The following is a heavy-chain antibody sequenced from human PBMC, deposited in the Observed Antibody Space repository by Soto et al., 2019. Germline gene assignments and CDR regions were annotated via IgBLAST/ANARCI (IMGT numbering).Heavy chain of an antibody. V-gene: IGHV1-69*13. CDR3: TRVTKAGTTFFDS. CDR1: GGTFSSYA. J-gene: IGHJ4*02. Sequence: ASVKVSCKASGGTFSSYAISWVRQAPGQGLEWMGGIIPIFGTANYAQKFQGRVTITADESTSTAYMELSSLRSDDTAVYYCTRVTKAGTTFFDSWGQGILVTVSS. D-gene: IGHD6-19*01. CDR2: IIPIFGTA.